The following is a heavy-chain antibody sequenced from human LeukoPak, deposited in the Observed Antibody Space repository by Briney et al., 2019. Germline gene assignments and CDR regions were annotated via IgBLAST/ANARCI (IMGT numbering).Heavy chain of an antibody. D-gene: IGHD6-19*01. J-gene: IGHJ4*02. Sequence: HPGRSLRLSCAASGFTFDDYAMHWVRQAPGKGLEWVSGISWNSGSIGYADSVKGRFTISRDNAKNSPYLQMNSLRAEDTALYYCAKDIGIAVAGTGGFDYWGQGTLVTVSS. V-gene: IGHV3-9*01. CDR1: GFTFDDYA. CDR2: ISWNSGSI. CDR3: AKDIGIAVAGTGGFDY.